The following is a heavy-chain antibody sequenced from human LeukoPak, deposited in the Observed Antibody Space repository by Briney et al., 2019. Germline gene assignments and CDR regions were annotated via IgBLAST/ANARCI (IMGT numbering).Heavy chain of an antibody. J-gene: IGHJ5*02. CDR3: ASGYGSGINWFDP. CDR1: GYTFTSYG. Sequence: GASVKVSCKASGYTFTSYGISWVRQAPGQGLEWMGIINPSGGSTSHAQKFRGRVTMTRDTSTSTVYMELSSLRSEDTAVYYCASGYGSGINWFDPWGQGTLVTVSS. V-gene: IGHV1-46*01. CDR2: INPSGGST. D-gene: IGHD3-10*01.